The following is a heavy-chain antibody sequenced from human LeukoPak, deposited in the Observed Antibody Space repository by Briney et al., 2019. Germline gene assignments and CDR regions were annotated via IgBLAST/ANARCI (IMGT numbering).Heavy chain of an antibody. Sequence: GGSLRLSCAASGFTFSSYSMNWVRQAPGKGLEWVSSISSRSGYIYYADSVKGRFTIPRDNAKNSLYLQMNSLRAEDTAVYYCARGRYFDWQGAFDIWGQGTMVTVSS. CDR3: ARGRYFDWQGAFDI. V-gene: IGHV3-21*01. D-gene: IGHD3-9*01. CDR2: ISSRSGYI. J-gene: IGHJ3*02. CDR1: GFTFSSYS.